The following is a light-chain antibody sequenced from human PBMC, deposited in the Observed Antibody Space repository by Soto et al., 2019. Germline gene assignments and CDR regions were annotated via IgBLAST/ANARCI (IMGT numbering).Light chain of an antibody. Sequence: QSVLTQPPSVSAAPGQKVTISCSGSNSNIGNNYVSWYRQLPGKAPEVLIFDNNKRPSVIPDRFSGSKSGTSASLGITGLQTGDEADYYCATWDSTVSAVLFGGGTKLTVL. V-gene: IGLV1-51*01. CDR1: NSNIGNNY. CDR2: DNN. J-gene: IGLJ2*01. CDR3: ATWDSTVSAVL.